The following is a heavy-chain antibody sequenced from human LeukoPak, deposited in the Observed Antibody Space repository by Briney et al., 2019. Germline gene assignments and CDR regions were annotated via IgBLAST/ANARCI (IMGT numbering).Heavy chain of an antibody. V-gene: IGHV4-39*07. Sequence: PSETLSLTCTVSGGSISSSSYYWGWIRQPPGKGLEWIGSIYYSGSTYYNPSLKSRVTISVDTSKNQFSLKLSSVTAADTAVYYCARELRSFYSGGSMWGQGTLVTVSS. J-gene: IGHJ4*02. CDR2: IYYSGST. CDR1: GGSISSSSYY. CDR3: ARELRSFYSGGSM. D-gene: IGHD2-21*01.